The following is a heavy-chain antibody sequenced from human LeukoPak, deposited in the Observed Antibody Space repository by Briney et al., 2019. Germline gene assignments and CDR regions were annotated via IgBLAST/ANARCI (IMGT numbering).Heavy chain of an antibody. CDR2: IIPIFGTA. CDR3: AACWKYQLLFPPQD. CDR1: GGTFSSYA. Sequence: GASVKVSCKASGGTFSSYAISWVRQAPGQGLEWMGGIIPIFGTANYAQKFQGRVTITADESTSTAYMELSSLRSEDTAVYYCAACWKYQLLFPPQDWGQGILVTVSS. V-gene: IGHV1-69*13. J-gene: IGHJ4*02. D-gene: IGHD2-2*01.